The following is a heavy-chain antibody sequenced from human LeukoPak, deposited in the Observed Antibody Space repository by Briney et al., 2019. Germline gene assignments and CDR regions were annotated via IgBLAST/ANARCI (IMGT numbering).Heavy chain of an antibody. CDR2: INHSGST. V-gene: IGHV4-34*01. CDR3: ARQALHYYDSSGYYYFDY. D-gene: IGHD3-22*01. CDR1: GFSFSNSY. J-gene: IGHJ4*02. Sequence: GSLRLSCVVSGFSFSNSYMTWLRQTPGKGLEWVGEINHSGSTNYNPSLKSRVTISVDTSKNQFSLKLSSVAAADTAVYYCARQALHYYDSSGYYYFDYWGQGTLVTVSS.